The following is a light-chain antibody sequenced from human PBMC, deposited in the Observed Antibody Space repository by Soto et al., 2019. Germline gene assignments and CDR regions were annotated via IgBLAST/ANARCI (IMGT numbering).Light chain of an antibody. CDR2: DAS. CDR1: QSISSW. Sequence: DIQMTQSPSTLSASVGDRVTITCRASQSISSWLAWYQQKPGKAPKFLIYDASSLESGVPSRFSGSGSGTEFTLTISSLQPDDFATYYCQQYDSYSGYTFGQGPKLEIK. J-gene: IGKJ2*01. V-gene: IGKV1-5*01. CDR3: QQYDSYSGYT.